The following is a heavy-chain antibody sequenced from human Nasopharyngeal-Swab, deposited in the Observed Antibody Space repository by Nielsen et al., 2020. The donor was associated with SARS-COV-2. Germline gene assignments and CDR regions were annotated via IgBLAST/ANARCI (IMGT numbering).Heavy chain of an antibody. CDR3: AKDRGYDYVWGSYDY. Sequence: GESLKISCAAPGFTFSSYAMSWVRQAPGKGLEWVSAISGSGGSTYYADSVKGRFTISRDNSKNTLYLQMNSLRAEDTAVYYCAKDRGYDYVWGSYDYWGQGTLVTVSS. CDR2: ISGSGGST. J-gene: IGHJ4*02. CDR1: GFTFSSYA. D-gene: IGHD3-16*01. V-gene: IGHV3-23*01.